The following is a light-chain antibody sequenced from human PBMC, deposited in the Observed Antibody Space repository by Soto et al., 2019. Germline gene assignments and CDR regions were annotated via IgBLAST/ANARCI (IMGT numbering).Light chain of an antibody. CDR1: QSISNS. CDR2: AAS. J-gene: IGKJ2*01. CDR3: QQSYSSPQMYT. V-gene: IGKV1-39*01. Sequence: DIPMTQSPSSLSASVGDRVTITCRASQSISNSLNWYQQKPGKAPKLLIYAASNLQSGVPSRFSGSGSGTDFTLTISSLQPEDFATYYCQQSYSSPQMYTFGQGTNLEIK.